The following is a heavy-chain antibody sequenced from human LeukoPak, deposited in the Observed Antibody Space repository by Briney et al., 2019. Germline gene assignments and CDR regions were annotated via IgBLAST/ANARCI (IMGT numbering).Heavy chain of an antibody. CDR2: ISSSSSTI. Sequence: GGSLRLSCAASVFTFSSYSMNWVRQAPGKGLEWLSYISSSSSTIYYADSVKGRFTISRDNSKNTLYLQMNSLRAEDTAVYYCAKDSVLLWFGELSVWGQRTLVTVSS. CDR3: AKDSVLLWFGELSV. D-gene: IGHD3-10*01. CDR1: VFTFSSYS. J-gene: IGHJ4*02. V-gene: IGHV3-48*01.